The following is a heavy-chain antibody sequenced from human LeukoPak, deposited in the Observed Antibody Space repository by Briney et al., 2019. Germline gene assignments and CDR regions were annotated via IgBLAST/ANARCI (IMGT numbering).Heavy chain of an antibody. Sequence: PSEXLSLTCTVSGGSISSGDYYWSWIRQPPGKGLEWIGYIYYSGSTYYNPSLKSRVTISVDTSKNQFSLKLSSVTAADTAVYYCARDCGDSSGCPFDYWGQGTLVTVSS. J-gene: IGHJ4*02. CDR1: GGSISSGDYY. CDR3: ARDCGDSSGCPFDY. D-gene: IGHD3-22*01. V-gene: IGHV4-30-4*08. CDR2: IYYSGST.